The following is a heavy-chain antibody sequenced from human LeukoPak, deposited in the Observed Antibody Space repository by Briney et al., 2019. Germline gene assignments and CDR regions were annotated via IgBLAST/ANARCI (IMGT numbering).Heavy chain of an antibody. V-gene: IGHV1-2*06. CDR3: ARAGVFTSSGYYYYMDV. CDR2: INPNSGGT. D-gene: IGHD3-22*01. J-gene: IGHJ6*03. CDR1: GYTFTGYY. Sequence: ASVKVSCKASGYTFTGYYMHWVRQAPGQGLEWMGRINPNSGGTNYAQKFQGRVTMARDTSISTAYMELSRLRSDDTAVYYCARAGVFTSSGYYYYMDVWGKGTTVTVSS.